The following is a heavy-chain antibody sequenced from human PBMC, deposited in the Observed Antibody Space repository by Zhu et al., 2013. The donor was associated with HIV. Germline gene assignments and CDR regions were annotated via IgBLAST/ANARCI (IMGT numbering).Heavy chain of an antibody. CDR3: ACEVATIRAIDY. CDR2: INHSGST. J-gene: IGHJ4*02. D-gene: IGHD5-12*01. V-gene: IGHV4-34*01. CDR1: GGSFSGYY. Sequence: QVQLQQWGAGLLKPSETLSLTCAVYGGSFSGYYWSWIRQPPGKGLEWIGEINHSGSTNYNPSLKSRVTISVDTSKNQFSLKLSSVTAADTAVYYCACEVATIRAIDYWGQGTLVTVSS.